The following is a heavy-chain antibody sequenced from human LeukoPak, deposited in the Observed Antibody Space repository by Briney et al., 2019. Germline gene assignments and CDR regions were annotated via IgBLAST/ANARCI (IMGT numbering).Heavy chain of an antibody. CDR3: ARGHIFDP. CDR1: GDSFSYFY. J-gene: IGHJ5*02. CDR2: IYNSGST. D-gene: IGHD2-21*01. Sequence: SETLSLTCTVSGDSFSYFYWSWIRQPPGKGLEWIGYIYNSGSTNYNPSLKSRVTISVDTSKNQFSLKLSSVTAADTAVYYCARGHIFDPWGQGTLVTVSS. V-gene: IGHV4-59*12.